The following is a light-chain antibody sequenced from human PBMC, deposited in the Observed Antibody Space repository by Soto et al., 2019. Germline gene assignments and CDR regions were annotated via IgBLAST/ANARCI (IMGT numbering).Light chain of an antibody. CDR1: QSVGGK. CDR3: QQYDAAPIT. Sequence: DIELTQSPATLSLSPGDSATLSCRASQSVGGKVAWYQQSTGQPPKNLIFGESSRATGVADKFSGSGSGTDLTLSISRLEPADFALYYCQQYDAAPITFGQGTRLEIK. V-gene: IGKV3-20*01. J-gene: IGKJ5*01. CDR2: GES.